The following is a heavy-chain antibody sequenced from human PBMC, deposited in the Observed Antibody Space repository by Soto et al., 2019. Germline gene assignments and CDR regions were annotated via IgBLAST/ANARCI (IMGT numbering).Heavy chain of an antibody. CDR2: IKSDGSSS. CDR1: GFTLGNYW. Sequence: GGSLRLSCAASGFTLGNYWMHWVRQSPGKGLMWVARIKSDGSSSSYADSVKGRFTISRDNAKNTLYLQMNSLGAEDSAVYYCKRVIVGGNGHFDYWGQGTLVTVSS. J-gene: IGHJ4*02. V-gene: IGHV3-74*01. CDR3: KRVIVGGNGHFDY. D-gene: IGHD1-26*01.